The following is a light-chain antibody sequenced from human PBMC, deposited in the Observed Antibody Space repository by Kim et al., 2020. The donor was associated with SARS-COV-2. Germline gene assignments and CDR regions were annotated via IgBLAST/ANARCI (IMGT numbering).Light chain of an antibody. V-gene: IGLV1-51*01. Sequence: GQKFTISCSGSSSNIGNNYVSWYRQLPGTAPKVFIYDDYKRPSGIPARFSGSKSGTSATLGITELQAGDEADYYCGTWDNSLSAYVFGTGTKVTVL. CDR1: SSNIGNNY. J-gene: IGLJ1*01. CDR2: DDY. CDR3: GTWDNSLSAYV.